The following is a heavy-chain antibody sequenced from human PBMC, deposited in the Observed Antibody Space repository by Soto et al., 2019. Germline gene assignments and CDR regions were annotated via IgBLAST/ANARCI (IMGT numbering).Heavy chain of an antibody. CDR1: GYIFTNYS. CDR3: TRMAYDAAGFYKYYFDY. CDR2: IEPRGGSA. Sequence: QVQLVQSGAEVKKPGASVKISCKASGYIFTNYSLHWVRQAPGPGPEWMGVIEPRGGSASSAQRLQGRVTLTRDTSTSTVYMELSSLRSDDTAVYFCTRMAYDAAGFYKYYFDYWGQGTLVTVSS. V-gene: IGHV1-46*03. D-gene: IGHD3-22*01. J-gene: IGHJ4*02.